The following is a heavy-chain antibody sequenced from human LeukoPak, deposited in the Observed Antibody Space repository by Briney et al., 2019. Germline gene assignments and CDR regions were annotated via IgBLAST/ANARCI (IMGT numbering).Heavy chain of an antibody. Sequence: SETLSLTCTVSGGSISSYYWSWIRQPPGKGLEWMGYIYYSGSTNYNPSLKSRVTISVDTSKNQFSLKLSSVTAADTAAYYCARGRTTGTVRGMDVWGQGTTVTVSS. D-gene: IGHD1-1*01. CDR1: GGSISSYY. CDR3: ARGRTTGTVRGMDV. J-gene: IGHJ6*02. V-gene: IGHV4-59*01. CDR2: IYYSGST.